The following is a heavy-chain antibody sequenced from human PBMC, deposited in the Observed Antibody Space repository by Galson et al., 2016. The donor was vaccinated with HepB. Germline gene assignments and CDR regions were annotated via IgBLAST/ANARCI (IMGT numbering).Heavy chain of an antibody. J-gene: IGHJ5*02. Sequence: RLSCAASGFTFSRHAMHWVRQAPGKGLEWVAVIAHDATIKDYADSVEGRFTISRDNSKNTLYLEMHSLRDEDMAVYYCARDPTIGAPDWFDAWGQGTLVTVTS. CDR2: IAHDATIK. D-gene: IGHD3-10*01. CDR3: ARDPTIGAPDWFDA. CDR1: GFTFSRHA. V-gene: IGHV3-30*04.